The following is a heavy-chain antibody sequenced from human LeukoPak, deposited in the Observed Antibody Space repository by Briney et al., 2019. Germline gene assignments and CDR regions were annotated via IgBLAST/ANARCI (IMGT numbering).Heavy chain of an antibody. CDR2: ISGSGGST. CDR3: AKRTQADFWSHYYYYYMDV. J-gene: IGHJ6*03. V-gene: IGHV3-23*01. D-gene: IGHD3-3*01. CDR1: GFTFSSYA. Sequence: GGSLRLSCAASGFTFSSYAMSWVRQAPGKGLEWVSAISGSGGSTYYADSVKGRFTISRDNSKNTLYLQMNSLRAEDTAVYYCAKRTQADFWSHYYYYYMDVWGKGTTVTVSS.